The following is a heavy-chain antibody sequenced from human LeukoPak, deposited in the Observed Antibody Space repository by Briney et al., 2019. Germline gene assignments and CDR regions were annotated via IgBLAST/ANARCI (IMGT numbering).Heavy chain of an antibody. CDR3: ARDRERAADLGY. V-gene: IGHV3-33*01. D-gene: IGHD6-13*01. CDR1: GFTFSSYG. Sequence: PGGSLRLACAASGFTFSSYGMHWVRQAPGKGLELVANIWYDGSNEYYADSVKGRFTISRDNSKNTLYLQMNSLRAEDTAVYYCARDRERAADLGYWGQGTLVTVSS. J-gene: IGHJ4*02. CDR2: IWYDGSNE.